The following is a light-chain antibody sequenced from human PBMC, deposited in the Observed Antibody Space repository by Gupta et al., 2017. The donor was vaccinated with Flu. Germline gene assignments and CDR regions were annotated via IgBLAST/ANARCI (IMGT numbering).Light chain of an antibody. V-gene: IGKV1-39*01. CDR3: QQTDSTLLYT. CDR2: AAS. CDR1: QSISSY. Sequence: DIQMTQSPSTLSASVGDRVTITCRASQSISSYLNWYQQKPGKAPKLLIYAASSLQSGVPSRFSGSGSGTDFTLTISSLQPEDFATYYCQQTDSTLLYTFGQGTKVEIK. J-gene: IGKJ2*01.